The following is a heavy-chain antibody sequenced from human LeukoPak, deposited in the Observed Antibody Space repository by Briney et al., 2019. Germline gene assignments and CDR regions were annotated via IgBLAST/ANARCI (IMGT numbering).Heavy chain of an antibody. J-gene: IGHJ4*02. CDR1: GFTFSSYW. CDR2: IKQDGSEK. D-gene: IGHD6-13*01. CDR3: ARLPRYSSSWYLGY. Sequence: GGSLRLSCAASGFTFSSYWMSWVRQAPGKGLERVANIKQDGSEKYYVDSVKGRFTISRDNAKNSLYLQMNSLRAEDTAVYYCARLPRYSSSWYLGYWGQGTLVTVSS. V-gene: IGHV3-7*03.